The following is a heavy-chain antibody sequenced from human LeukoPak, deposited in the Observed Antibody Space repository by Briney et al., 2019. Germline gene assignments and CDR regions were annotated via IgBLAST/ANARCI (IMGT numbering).Heavy chain of an antibody. J-gene: IGHJ4*02. D-gene: IGHD5-24*01. V-gene: IGHV3-33*05. CDR2: ISYDGGKK. CDR3: ARGVADGSRDY. CDR1: GFTFSSHD. Sequence: GGSLRLSCVASGFTFSSHDMHWVRQAPGKGLEWVAIISYDGGKKDYAESVKGRFTISRDNSKNTLYLQMNSLKIGDTAVYYCARGVADGSRDYWGQGTLVTVSS.